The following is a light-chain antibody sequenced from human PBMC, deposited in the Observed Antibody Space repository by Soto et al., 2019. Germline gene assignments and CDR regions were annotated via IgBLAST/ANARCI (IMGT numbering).Light chain of an antibody. CDR2: EVN. Sequence: QSALTQPPSVSGSPGQSITISCTGTSSDVGDYKSVSWYQQHPGKAPKLMIYEVNNRPSGVSSRFSGSKSGNTASLTISGLQAEDEADYYCSSYTSNFRRVFGTGTKLTVL. CDR3: SSYTSNFRRV. V-gene: IGLV2-14*01. J-gene: IGLJ1*01. CDR1: SSDVGDYKS.